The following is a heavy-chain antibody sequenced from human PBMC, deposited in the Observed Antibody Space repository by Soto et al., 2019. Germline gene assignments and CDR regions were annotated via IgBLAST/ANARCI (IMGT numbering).Heavy chain of an antibody. D-gene: IGHD3-9*01. CDR3: AADINDILTGYDILGYYGMDV. Sequence: SVKVSCKASGFTLTSSARQGVRQARGQRLEWIGWIVVGSGNTNYAQKFQERVTITRNMSTSTAYMELSSLRSEDTAVDYCAADINDILTGYDILGYYGMDVWGQ. CDR1: GFTLTSSA. V-gene: IGHV1-58*02. CDR2: IVVGSGNT. J-gene: IGHJ6*02.